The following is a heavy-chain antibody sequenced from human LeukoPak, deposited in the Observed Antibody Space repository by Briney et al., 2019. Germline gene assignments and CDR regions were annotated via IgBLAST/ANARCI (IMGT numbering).Heavy chain of an antibody. CDR1: GFTFSSYS. V-gene: IGHV3-21*01. J-gene: IGHJ4*02. Sequence: GGSLRLSCAASGFTFSSYSMNWVRQAPGKGLEWVSSISSSRSYIYYADSVKGRFTISRDNAKNSLYLQMNSLRAEDTAVYYCARQLMGELGDIPFDYWGQGTLVTVSS. CDR2: ISSSRSYI. CDR3: ARQLMGELGDIPFDY. D-gene: IGHD3-10*01.